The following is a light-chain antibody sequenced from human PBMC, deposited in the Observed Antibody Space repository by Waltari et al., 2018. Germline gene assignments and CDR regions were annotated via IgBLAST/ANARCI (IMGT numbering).Light chain of an antibody. J-gene: IGKJ2*01. CDR1: QNIGTY. V-gene: IGKV1-39*01. Sequence: DIQMTQSPSSLSASVGDRVTIPCRASQNIGTYLNWYQQKPREVPRLLLYSASSLPGGVPSRCSGTASGIDFNLTITSLQPEDFGTYYCQQSYRTPYTCGHGTTLDIK. CDR3: QQSYRTPYT. CDR2: SAS.